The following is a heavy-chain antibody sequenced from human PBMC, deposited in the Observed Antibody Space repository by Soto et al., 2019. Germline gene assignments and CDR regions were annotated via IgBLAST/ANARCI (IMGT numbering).Heavy chain of an antibody. CDR2: MNPNSGNA. CDR3: ARTLYGDNVDY. Sequence: QVQLVPSGAEVKKPGASVKVSCKASGYTFTSYAINWLRQATGQGLEWMGWMNPNSGNAGYAQKFQGSVTMTRNTSISTAYKELGSLRSEDTAVYYCARTLYGDNVDYWGQVTLVTVSS. CDR1: GYTFTSYA. J-gene: IGHJ4*02. V-gene: IGHV1-8*01. D-gene: IGHD4-17*01.